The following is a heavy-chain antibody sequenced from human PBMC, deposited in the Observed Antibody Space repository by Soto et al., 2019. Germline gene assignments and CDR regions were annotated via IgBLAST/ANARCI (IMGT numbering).Heavy chain of an antibody. CDR2: IYKSTTT. J-gene: IGHJ5*01. CDR1: GDSISTVDYF. Sequence: LSLTCSVSGDSISTVDYFWAWIRQPPGQALEYIGYIYKSTTTYYNPSFESRVAISLDTSKSQFSLNVTSVTAADTAVYFCARGRYCLAGRCFPNWFDSWGQGTLVTSPQ. D-gene: IGHD2-15*01. CDR3: ARGRYCLAGRCFPNWFDS. V-gene: IGHV4-30-4*01.